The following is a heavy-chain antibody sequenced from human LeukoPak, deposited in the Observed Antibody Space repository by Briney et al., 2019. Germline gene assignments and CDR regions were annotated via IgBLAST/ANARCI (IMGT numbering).Heavy chain of an antibody. V-gene: IGHV1-18*01. CDR3: ARDRPYDFWSGYGVDYYYYMDV. Sequence: AASVKASCKASGYTFTSYGISWVRQAPGQGLEWMGWISAYNGNTNYAQKLQGRVTMTTDTSTSTAYMELRSLRSDDTAVYYCARDRPYDFWSGYGVDYYYYMDVWGKGTTVTVSS. CDR1: GYTFTSYG. J-gene: IGHJ6*03. D-gene: IGHD3-3*01. CDR2: ISAYNGNT.